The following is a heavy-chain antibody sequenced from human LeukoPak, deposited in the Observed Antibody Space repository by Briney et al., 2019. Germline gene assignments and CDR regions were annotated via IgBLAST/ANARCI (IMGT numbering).Heavy chain of an antibody. CDR1: GFTFGRYW. Sequence: GGSLRLSCAASGFTFGRYWMGGVRQAPGKGLECVANINQDGSEKYYVDSVKGRFTISRDNAKNSLYLQMNSLRAEDTAVYYCARDCTNGICYTWAYWGPGTLVTVSS. CDR2: INQDGSEK. D-gene: IGHD2-8*01. CDR3: ARDCTNGICYTWAY. V-gene: IGHV3-7*01. J-gene: IGHJ4*02.